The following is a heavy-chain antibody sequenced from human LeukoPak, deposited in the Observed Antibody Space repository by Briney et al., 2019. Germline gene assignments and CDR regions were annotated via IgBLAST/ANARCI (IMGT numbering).Heavy chain of an antibody. D-gene: IGHD6-19*01. J-gene: IGHJ4*02. CDR1: GFTFSSSW. CDR3: AKDALSGWYGYSDY. Sequence: GGSLRLSCAASGFTFSSSWVHWVRQAPGKGLVWVSRIDPDGRTTNYADSVKGRFTISRDNSKNTLFLQMNSLRAEDTAVYHCAKDALSGWYGYSDYWGQGTLVTVSS. CDR2: IDPDGRTT. V-gene: IGHV3-74*01.